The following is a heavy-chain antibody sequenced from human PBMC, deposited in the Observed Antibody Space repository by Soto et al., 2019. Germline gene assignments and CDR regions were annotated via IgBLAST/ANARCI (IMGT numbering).Heavy chain of an antibody. Sequence: LSXTCTLPGGSINKYYWSWIRQTPGKGLEWIANIYHSGRSNYNPSVKSRVIISVDTPNNQFSLTLTSVTAADTAVDYCAKGGRHGRGDWFDPWGQGTPVTVSS. D-gene: IGHD1-26*01. J-gene: IGHJ5*02. V-gene: IGHV4-59*01. CDR2: IYHSGRS. CDR3: AKGGRHGRGDWFDP. CDR1: GGSINKYY.